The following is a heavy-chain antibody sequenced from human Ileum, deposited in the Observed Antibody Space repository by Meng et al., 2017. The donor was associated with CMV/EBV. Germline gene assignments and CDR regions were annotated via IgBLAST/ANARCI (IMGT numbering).Heavy chain of an antibody. CDR3: VKDSAKFYEVIYTGMDV. CDR2: ISSSSSTI. Sequence: GGSLRLSCAASGFTFSSYSMNWVRQAPGKGLEWVSYISSSSSTIYYADSVKGRFTISRDNAKNSLYLQMDSLRDEDTGVYYCVKDSAKFYEVIYTGMDVWGQGTKVTVSS. D-gene: IGHD2-21*01. J-gene: IGHJ6*02. V-gene: IGHV3-48*02. CDR1: GFTFSSYS.